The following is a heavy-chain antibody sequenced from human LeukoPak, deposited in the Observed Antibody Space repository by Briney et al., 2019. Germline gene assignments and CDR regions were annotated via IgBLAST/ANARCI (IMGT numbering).Heavy chain of an antibody. CDR2: INPNSGGT. D-gene: IGHD3-3*01. Sequence: GASVKVSCKASGYTFTGYYMHWVRQAPGQGLEWMGWINPNSGGTNYAQKFQGWVTMTRDTSISTAYMELSRLRSDDTAVYYYARDRTISAFGVVTNYYFDYWGQGTLVTVSS. CDR1: GYTFTGYY. CDR3: ARDRTISAFGVVTNYYFDY. V-gene: IGHV1-2*04. J-gene: IGHJ4*02.